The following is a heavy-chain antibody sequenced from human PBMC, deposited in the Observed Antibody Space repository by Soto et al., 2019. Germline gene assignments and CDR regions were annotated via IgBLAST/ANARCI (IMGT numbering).Heavy chain of an antibody. CDR3: ARTKGEAVTSYFDY. D-gene: IGHD4-17*01. Sequence: EVQLLQTGGGLIQPGGSLTLSCAASGFNVTSNFMAWIRQAPGKGLGWVSILLSDGGTLYPDSVKGRFTISRDNSKNILYLQMNNLKAEDTATYYCARTKGEAVTSYFDYWGQGSLVSVSS. V-gene: IGHV3-53*02. CDR2: LLSDGGT. CDR1: GFNVTSNF. J-gene: IGHJ4*02.